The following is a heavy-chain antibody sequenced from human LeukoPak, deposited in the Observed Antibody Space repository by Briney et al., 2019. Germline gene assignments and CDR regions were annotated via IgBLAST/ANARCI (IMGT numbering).Heavy chain of an antibody. CDR2: ISAYNGNT. CDR1: GYTFTSYG. D-gene: IGHD3-10*01. J-gene: IGHJ6*03. CDR3: ARVVGVRGVISYYYYMDV. Sequence: ASVKVSCKASGYTFTSYGISWVRQAPGQGLEWMGRISAYNGNTNYAQKLQGRATMTTDTSTSTAYMELRSLRSDDTAVYYCARVVGVRGVISYYYYMDVWGKGTTVTVSS. V-gene: IGHV1-18*01.